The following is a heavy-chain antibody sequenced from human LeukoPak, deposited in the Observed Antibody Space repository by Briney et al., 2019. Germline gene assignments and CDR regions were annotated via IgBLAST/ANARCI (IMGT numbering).Heavy chain of an antibody. CDR2: IYYSGST. CDR1: GGSISSYY. CDR3: ARFAYCGGDCWVYYYYGMDV. Sequence: PSETLSLTCTVSGGSISSYYWSWIRQPPGKGLEWIGYIYYSGSTNYNPSLKSRVTISVDTSKNQFSLKLSSVTAADTAVYYCARFAYCGGDCWVYYYYGMDVWGQGTTVTVSS. V-gene: IGHV4-59*08. D-gene: IGHD2-21*02. J-gene: IGHJ6*02.